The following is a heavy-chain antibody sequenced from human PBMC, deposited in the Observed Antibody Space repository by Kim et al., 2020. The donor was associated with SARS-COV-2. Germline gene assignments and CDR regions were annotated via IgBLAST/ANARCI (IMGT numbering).Heavy chain of an antibody. CDR1: GFTFSSYS. CDR3: ARDALLEWYYDFWRRPGDAFDI. Sequence: GGSLRLSCAASGFTFSSYSMNSVRQAPGKGLEWVSSISSSSSYIYYADSVKGRFTISRDNAKNSLYLQMNSLRAEDTAVYYCARDALLEWYYDFWRRPGDAFDIWGQGTMVTVSS. J-gene: IGHJ3*02. V-gene: IGHV3-21*01. CDR2: ISSSSSYI. D-gene: IGHD3-3*01.